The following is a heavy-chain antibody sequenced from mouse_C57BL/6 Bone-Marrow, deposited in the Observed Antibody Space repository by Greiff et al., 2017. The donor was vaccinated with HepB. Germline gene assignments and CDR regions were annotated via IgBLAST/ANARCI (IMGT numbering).Heavy chain of an antibody. D-gene: IGHD2-2*01. CDR1: GFTFSSYA. CDR2: ISSGGDCI. CDR3: TREWNGYPGTWGAMDY. Sequence: EVMLVESGEGLVKPGGSLKLSCAASGFTFSSYAMSWVRQTPEKRLEWVAYISSGGDCIYYADTVKGRFTISRDNARNTLYLQMSSVKSEDTAMYYCTREWNGYPGTWGAMDYWGQGTSVTVSS. J-gene: IGHJ4*01. V-gene: IGHV5-9-1*02.